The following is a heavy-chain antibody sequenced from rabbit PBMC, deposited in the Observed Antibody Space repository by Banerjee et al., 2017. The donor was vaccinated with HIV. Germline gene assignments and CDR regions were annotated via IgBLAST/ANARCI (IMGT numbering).Heavy chain of an antibody. J-gene: IGHJ4*01. D-gene: IGHD6-1*01. CDR1: GFSFSSSYW. CDR2: IYAGSSGST. V-gene: IGHV1S45*01. CDR3: GRDRGVGYDLNL. Sequence: QEQLEESGGDLVKPEGSLTLTCTASGFSFSSSYWIYWVRQAPGKGLEWIACIYAGSSGSTYYATWAKGRFTISKTSSTTVTLQMTSLTAADTATYFCGRDRGVGYDLNLWGQGTLVTVS.